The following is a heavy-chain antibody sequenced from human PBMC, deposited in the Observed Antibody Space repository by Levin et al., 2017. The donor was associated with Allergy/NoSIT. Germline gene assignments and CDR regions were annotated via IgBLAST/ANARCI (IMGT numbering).Heavy chain of an antibody. CDR2: ISGSGGST. J-gene: IGHJ6*02. CDR3: AKDQLELGFGYYYGMDV. D-gene: IGHD1-1*01. CDR1: GFTFSSYA. Sequence: GESLKISCAASGFTFSSYAMSWVRQAPGKGLEWVSAISGSGGSTYYADSVKGRFTISRDNSKNTLYLQMNSLRAEDTAVYYCAKDQLELGFGYYYGMDVWGQGTTVTVSS. V-gene: IGHV3-23*01.